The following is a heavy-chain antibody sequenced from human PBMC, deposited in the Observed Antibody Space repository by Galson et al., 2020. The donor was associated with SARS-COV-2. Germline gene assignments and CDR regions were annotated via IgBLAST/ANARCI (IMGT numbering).Heavy chain of an antibody. D-gene: IGHD3-3*01. CDR1: AGSLSSGGNS. CDR3: ARAGRITIFGVVSNFDY. CDR2: LYGSGRT. V-gene: IGHV4-31*03. J-gene: IGHJ4*02. Sequence: SETLSLTCPVPAGSLSSGGNSWRWIRPHPGKGLEWLGYLYGSGRTYYNPSLKRRVTISVDTSKNQFSLTLSSVTAADTAVYYCARAGRITIFGVVSNFDYWGQGTLVTVSS.